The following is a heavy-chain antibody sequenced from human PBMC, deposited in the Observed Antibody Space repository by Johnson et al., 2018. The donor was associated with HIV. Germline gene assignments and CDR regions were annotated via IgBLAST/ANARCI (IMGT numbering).Heavy chain of an antibody. Sequence: VQLVESGGGVVRPGGSLRLSCAASGFTFDDSGMSWVRQAPGKGLEWVSGINWNGGSTGYADSVKGRFTISRDNAKKSLYLQMNSLRAEDTALYYCAREGVAVAGTPDAFDLWGQGTMVIVSS. CDR2: INWNGGST. V-gene: IGHV3-20*04. J-gene: IGHJ3*01. CDR1: GFTFDDSG. CDR3: AREGVAVAGTPDAFDL. D-gene: IGHD6-19*01.